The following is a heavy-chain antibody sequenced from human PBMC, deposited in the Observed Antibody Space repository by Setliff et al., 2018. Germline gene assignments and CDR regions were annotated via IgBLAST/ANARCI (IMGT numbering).Heavy chain of an antibody. CDR2: INPNTGET. D-gene: IGHD3-10*02. Sequence: ASVKVSCKASGYTFAGYYLHWVRQAPGQGLQWMGWINPNTGETDYAPRFQGRVTMTRDTSLSTAYMEVRSLRSDDTAVYYCARVLFGDLFSWFDPWGQGTLVTAPQ. CDR1: GYTFAGYY. V-gene: IGHV1-2*02. CDR3: ARVLFGDLFSWFDP. J-gene: IGHJ5*02.